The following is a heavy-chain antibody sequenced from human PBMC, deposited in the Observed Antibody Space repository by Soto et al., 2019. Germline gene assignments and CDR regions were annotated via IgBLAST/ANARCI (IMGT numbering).Heavy chain of an antibody. V-gene: IGHV4-34*01. J-gene: IGHJ4*02. CDR1: GGSFSGYY. D-gene: IGHD2-8*02. CDR2: INHSGST. CDR3: ARDKITGLFDY. Sequence: SANLSLTCAVYGGSFSGYYWTWIRQPPGTGLEWIGEINHSGSTNYNPSLNSRVTISVDTSKNQFSLKLTSVTAADTAVYYCARDKITGLFDYWGQGTLVTVS.